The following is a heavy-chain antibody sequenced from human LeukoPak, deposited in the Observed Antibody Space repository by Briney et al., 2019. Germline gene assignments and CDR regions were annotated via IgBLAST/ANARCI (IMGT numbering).Heavy chain of an antibody. Sequence: ASVKVSCKASGYTFTSYGISWVRQAPGQGLEWMGWISAYNGNTNYAQKLQGRVTMTTDTSTSTAYMELRSLRSDDTAVYHCARGFMAARDYYYYGMDVWGQGTTVTVSS. CDR2: ISAYNGNT. CDR3: ARGFMAARDYYYYGMDV. D-gene: IGHD6-6*01. CDR1: GYTFTSYG. V-gene: IGHV1-18*01. J-gene: IGHJ6*02.